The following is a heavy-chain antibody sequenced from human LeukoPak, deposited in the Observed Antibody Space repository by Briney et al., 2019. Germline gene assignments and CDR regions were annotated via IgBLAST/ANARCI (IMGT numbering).Heavy chain of an antibody. CDR3: TRDKGLGDLSFLSMDV. Sequence: TGGSLRLSCAASGFTFDEYDMHWVRQVPGKGLEWVSGIIWNSRIIVYADSVKGRFTISRHNSKKSLYLQMNSLRPEGTALYHCTRDKGLGDLSFLSMDVWGKGTTVTVSS. CDR1: GFTFDEYD. J-gene: IGHJ6*03. V-gene: IGHV3-9*01. CDR2: IIWNSRII. D-gene: IGHD3-16*02.